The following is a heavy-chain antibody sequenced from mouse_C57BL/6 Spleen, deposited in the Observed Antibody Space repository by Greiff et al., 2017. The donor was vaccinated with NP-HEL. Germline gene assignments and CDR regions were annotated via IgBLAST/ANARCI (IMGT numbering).Heavy chain of an antibody. Sequence: QVQLQQPGAELVKPGASVKMSCKASGYTFTSYWITWVKQRPGQGLEWIGDIYPGSGSTNYTEKFKSKATLTVDTSSSTAYMQLSSLTSEDSAVYYCAREGLRRREPYAMDYWGQGTSVTVSS. CDR1: GYTFTSYW. CDR3: AREGLRRREPYAMDY. D-gene: IGHD2-2*01. V-gene: IGHV1-55*01. J-gene: IGHJ4*01. CDR2: IYPGSGST.